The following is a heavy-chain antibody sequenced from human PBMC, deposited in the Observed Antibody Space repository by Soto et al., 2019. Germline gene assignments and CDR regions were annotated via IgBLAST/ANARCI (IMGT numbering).Heavy chain of an antibody. CDR3: AKGREGISVAGPFDL. CDR1: GGSISSGGYY. J-gene: IGHJ4*02. V-gene: IGHV4-31*03. D-gene: IGHD6-19*01. Sequence: PSETLSLTCTVSGGSISSGGYYWSWIRQHPGKGLEWIGYIYYSGSTYYNPSLKSRVTISVDNSKNTLYLQMNSLRVEDTAVYYCAKGREGISVAGPFDLWGQGTLVTVSS. CDR2: IYYSGST.